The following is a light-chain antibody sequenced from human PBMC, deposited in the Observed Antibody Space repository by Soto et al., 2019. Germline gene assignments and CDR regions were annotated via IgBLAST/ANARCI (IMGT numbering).Light chain of an antibody. V-gene: IGKV1-5*01. CDR2: DAS. Sequence: DIQVTQSPSTLSASVVSRVPFTFRASQSISSWLAWYQQKPGRAPKLLIYDASTLESGVPSRFSGSGSGTEFTLTISRLQPDDFATYYCQQYNTYPWTFGQGTKV. CDR1: QSISSW. CDR3: QQYNTYPWT. J-gene: IGKJ1*01.